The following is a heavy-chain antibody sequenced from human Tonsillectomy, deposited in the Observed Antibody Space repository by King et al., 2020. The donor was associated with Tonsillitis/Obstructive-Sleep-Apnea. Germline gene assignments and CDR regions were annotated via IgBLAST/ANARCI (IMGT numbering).Heavy chain of an antibody. J-gene: IGHJ4*02. D-gene: IGHD3-16*01. Sequence: ITLKESGPTLVKPTQTLTLTCTFSGFSLTTSGVGVGWIRQPPGQALEWLALIYWDDDKLFSPSLRSRLSITKDTSRNQVVLSMTNMDPLDTATYYCAHRRGAPGYFDFWGQGTLVVVSS. CDR1: GFSLTTSGVG. CDR3: AHRRGAPGYFDF. V-gene: IGHV2-5*02. CDR2: IYWDDDK.